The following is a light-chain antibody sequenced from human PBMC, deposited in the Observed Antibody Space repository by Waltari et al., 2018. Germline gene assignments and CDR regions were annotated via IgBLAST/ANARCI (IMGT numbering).Light chain of an antibody. CDR2: VNSYGSH. J-gene: IGLJ3*02. CDR1: SGHSSNI. Sequence: QLVVPQSPSASAPLGASVKLPCTLSSGHSSNIVAWLQQRPETGPRYLMKVNSYGSHIKGDDIPYRFSGSSSGAERYLTISSLQPDDEADYYCQTGGHGTWVFGGGTTLTVL. V-gene: IGLV4-69*01. CDR3: QTGGHGTWV.